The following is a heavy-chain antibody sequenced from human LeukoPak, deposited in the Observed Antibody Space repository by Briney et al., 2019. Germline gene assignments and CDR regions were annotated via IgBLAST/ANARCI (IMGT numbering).Heavy chain of an antibody. V-gene: IGHV1-2*02. Sequence: ASVKVSCKASGYTFTGYYMHWVRQAPGQGLEWMGWINPNSGGTNYAQKFQGRVTMTRNTSISTAYMELSSLRSEDTAVYYCARVQPDGAGTDYWGQGTLVTVSS. J-gene: IGHJ4*02. D-gene: IGHD1-1*01. CDR1: GYTFTGYY. CDR2: INPNSGGT. CDR3: ARVQPDGAGTDY.